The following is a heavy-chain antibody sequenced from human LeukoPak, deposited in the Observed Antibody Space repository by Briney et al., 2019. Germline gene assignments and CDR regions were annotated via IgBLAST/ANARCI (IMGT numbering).Heavy chain of an antibody. V-gene: IGHV4-34*01. CDR2: INHSGST. D-gene: IGHD6-13*01. J-gene: IGHJ4*02. CDR3: ARGLAFCRVGQQLVQNSGGTFDY. Sequence: SETLSLTCTVSGDSITNSRFYWSWIRQPPGKGLEWVGEINHSGSTNYNPSLKSRVTISVDTSKNQFSLKLSSVTAADTAVYYCARGLAFCRVGQQLVQNSGGTFDYWGQGNLVTVSS. CDR1: GDSITNSRFY.